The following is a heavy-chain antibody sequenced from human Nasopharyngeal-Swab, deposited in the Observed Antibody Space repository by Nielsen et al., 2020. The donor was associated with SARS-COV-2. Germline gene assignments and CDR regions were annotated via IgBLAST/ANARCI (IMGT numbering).Heavy chain of an antibody. J-gene: IGHJ6*03. V-gene: IGHV4-39*01. Sequence: SETLSLTCTVSGGSISSSSYYWGWIRQPPGKGLEWIGSLYSSGSTYYNPSLKSRVTISVDTSKNQFSLKLSSVTAADTAVYYCARLGGSFLTYYMDVWGKGTTVTVSS. CDR2: LYSSGST. D-gene: IGHD1-26*01. CDR3: ARLGGSFLTYYMDV. CDR1: GGSISSSSYY.